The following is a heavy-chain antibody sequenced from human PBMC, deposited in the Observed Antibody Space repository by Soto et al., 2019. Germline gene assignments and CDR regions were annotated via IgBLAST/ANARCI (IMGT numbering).Heavy chain of an antibody. CDR2: IYYSGST. CDR1: GGSISSGDYY. Sequence: SETLSLTCTVSGGSISSGDYYWSWIRQPPGKGLEWIGYIYYSGSTYYNPSLKSRVTISVDTSKNQFSLKLSSVTAADTAVYYCARVKITMVRGVIIPEYFQHWGQGTLVTVSS. D-gene: IGHD3-10*01. CDR3: ARVKITMVRGVIIPEYFQH. J-gene: IGHJ1*01. V-gene: IGHV4-30-4*01.